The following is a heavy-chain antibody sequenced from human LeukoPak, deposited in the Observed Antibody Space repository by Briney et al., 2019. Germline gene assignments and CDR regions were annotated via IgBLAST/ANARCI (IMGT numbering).Heavy chain of an antibody. CDR1: GFTLSSYS. D-gene: IGHD5-12*01. CDR3: ASTGDSRYDDAVDH. Sequence: GGSLILSCAASGFTLSSYSMNWVRQAPGKGLEWVSSISSSSSYIYYADSVKGRFTISRDNAKNSLYLQMNSLRAEDTAVYSCASTGDSRYDDAVDHWGQWTMVTV. J-gene: IGHJ4*03. CDR2: ISSSSSYI. V-gene: IGHV3-21*01.